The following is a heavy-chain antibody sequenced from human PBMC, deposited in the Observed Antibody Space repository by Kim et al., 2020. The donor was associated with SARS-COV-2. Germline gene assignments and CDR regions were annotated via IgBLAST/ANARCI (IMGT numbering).Heavy chain of an antibody. J-gene: IGHJ1*01. CDR3: ARGGIVGATRYFQH. V-gene: IGHV1-69*01. Sequence: AQKFQGRVTSTADESTSTAYMELSSLRSEDTAVYYCARGGIVGATRYFQHWGQGTLVTVSS. D-gene: IGHD1-26*01.